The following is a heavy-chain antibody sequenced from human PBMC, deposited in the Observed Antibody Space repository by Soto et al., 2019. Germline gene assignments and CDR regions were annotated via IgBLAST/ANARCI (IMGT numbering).Heavy chain of an antibody. J-gene: IGHJ6*03. CDR1: GGSIGSYY. V-gene: IGHV4-59*01. CDR3: ASNIPRRYYYYYMDV. CDR2: IYYSGST. Sequence: SETLSLTCTVSGGSIGSYYWSWIRQPPGKGLEWIGYIYYSGSTNYNPSLKSRVTISVDTSKNQFSLKLSSVTAADTAVYYCASNIPRRYYYYYMDVWGKGTTVTVSS.